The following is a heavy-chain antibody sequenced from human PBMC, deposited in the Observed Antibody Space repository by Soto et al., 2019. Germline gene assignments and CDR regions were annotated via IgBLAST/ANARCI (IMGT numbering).Heavy chain of an antibody. CDR3: AHMPYFFSSGKDSCDY. CDR2: IYWNDNK. D-gene: IGHD3-10*01. J-gene: IGHJ4*02. CDR1: GFSLSTNGMA. Sequence: QITLRESGPTLVKPTEPLTLTCTFSGFSLSTNGMAVGWIRQAPGKALAWLGIIYWNDNKPYSPSLKSRLTITKDTSKNIVGLTMNHTDPVDPATYCCAHMPYFFSSGKDSCDYWGQGSLVTVSS. V-gene: IGHV2-5*01.